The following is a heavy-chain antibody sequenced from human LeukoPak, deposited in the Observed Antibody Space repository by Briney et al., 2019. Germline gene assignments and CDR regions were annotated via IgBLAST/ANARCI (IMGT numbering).Heavy chain of an antibody. CDR1: GYTFTSYG. CDR2: ISAYNGNT. D-gene: IGHD3-9*01. V-gene: IGHV1-18*01. CDR3: ARDRYYDILTGTYNWFDP. Sequence: GASVKVSCKASGYTFTSYGISWVRQAPGQGLEWMGWISAYNGNTNYAQKFQGRVTMTTDTSTSTAYMELRSLRSDDTAVYYCARDRYYDILTGTYNWFDPWGQGTLVTVSS. J-gene: IGHJ5*02.